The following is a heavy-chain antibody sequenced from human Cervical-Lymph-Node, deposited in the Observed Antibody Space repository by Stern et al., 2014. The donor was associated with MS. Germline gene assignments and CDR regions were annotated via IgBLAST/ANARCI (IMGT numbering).Heavy chain of an antibody. Sequence: VQLVESGGGAVKPGGSLRLSCAASGFVFSDYYMTWIRQAPGKGLEWGLFISHDGDTIYYSDSVNGRFTVSRDNAKNSMYLQMSSLRAGDTAVYYCARATPGRPAYWGQGILVSVSS. CDR1: GFVFSDYY. CDR2: ISHDGDTI. D-gene: IGHD2-15*01. J-gene: IGHJ4*02. V-gene: IGHV3-11*01. CDR3: ARATPGRPAY.